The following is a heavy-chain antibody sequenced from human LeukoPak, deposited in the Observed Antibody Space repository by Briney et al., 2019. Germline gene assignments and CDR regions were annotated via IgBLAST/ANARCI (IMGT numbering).Heavy chain of an antibody. CDR1: GYTLTELS. Sequence: ASEKVSCKVSGYTLTELSMHWVRQAPGKGLEWMGGFDPEDGETIYAQKFQGRVTMTEDTSTDTAYMELSSLRSEDTAVYYCATVGVAARPLYYYYGMDVWGQGTTVTVSS. V-gene: IGHV1-24*01. CDR2: FDPEDGET. J-gene: IGHJ6*02. D-gene: IGHD6-6*01. CDR3: ATVGVAARPLYYYYGMDV.